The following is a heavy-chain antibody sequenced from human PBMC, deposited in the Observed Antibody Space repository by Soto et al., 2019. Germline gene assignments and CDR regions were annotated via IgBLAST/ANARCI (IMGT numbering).Heavy chain of an antibody. V-gene: IGHV1-2*02. CDR3: AREAPAVLALHF. CDR1: GYTFTAYS. D-gene: IGHD6-19*01. J-gene: IGHJ4*02. CDR2: FNPNSGDT. Sequence: GASVKVSCKASGYTFTAYSMHWVRQAPGQGLEWIGWFNPNSGDTVYAEKFQGRVTLTRDTSISTAYMELSSLRSDDTALYYCAREAPAVLALHFRGQAILVTVSS.